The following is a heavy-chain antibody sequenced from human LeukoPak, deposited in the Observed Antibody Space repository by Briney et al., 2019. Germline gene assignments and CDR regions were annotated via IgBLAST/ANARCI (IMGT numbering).Heavy chain of an antibody. V-gene: IGHV1-46*01. CDR2: INPGAGST. CDR1: GYTFTNYY. Sequence: ASVKVSCKASGYTFTNYYLHWVRQAPGQGLEWMGIINPGAGSTSYAQKFQGRVTMTRDTSTSTVYMELTSLRSEDTAVYHCARGGDGYKCIGYWGQGTLVTVSS. D-gene: IGHD5-24*01. J-gene: IGHJ4*02. CDR3: ARGGDGYKCIGY.